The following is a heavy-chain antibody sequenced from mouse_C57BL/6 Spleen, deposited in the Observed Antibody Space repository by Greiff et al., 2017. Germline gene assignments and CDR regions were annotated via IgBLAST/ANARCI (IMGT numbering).Heavy chain of an antibody. V-gene: IGHV1-52*01. Sequence: QVQLQQPGAELVRPGSSVKLSCKASGYTFTSYWMHWVKQRPIQGLEWIGNIDPSASETPYNQQFKDKATLTVDKSSSTAYMKLSSLTSEDSAVDDCAAGYDYDGFAYWGQGTLGTVSA. CDR3: AAGYDYDGFAY. CDR1: GYTFTSYW. J-gene: IGHJ3*01. D-gene: IGHD2-4*01. CDR2: IDPSASET.